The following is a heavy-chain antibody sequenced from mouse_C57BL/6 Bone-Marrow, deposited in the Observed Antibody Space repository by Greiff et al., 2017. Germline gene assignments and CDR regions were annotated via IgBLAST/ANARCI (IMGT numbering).Heavy chain of an antibody. J-gene: IGHJ2*01. Sequence: VQLQQSGAELVRPGASVKLSCAASGFNIKDDYMHWVKQRPEQGLAWIGWIDPENGDTESASQFQGKAPITADTSSNTASLQLSSLTSEDTAVYYWTPTYGSSFYWGQGTTLTGSS. CDR2: IDPENGDT. V-gene: IGHV14-4*01. D-gene: IGHD1-1*01. CDR3: TPTYGSSFY. CDR1: GFNIKDDY.